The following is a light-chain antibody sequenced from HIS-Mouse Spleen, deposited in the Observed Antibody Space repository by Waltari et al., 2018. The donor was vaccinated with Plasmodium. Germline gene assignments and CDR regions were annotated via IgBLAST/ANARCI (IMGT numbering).Light chain of an antibody. J-gene: IGLJ3*02. CDR2: DVS. V-gene: IGLV2-14*03. CDR1: SSDVGGYNY. Sequence: QSALTQPASVSGSPGQSITISSTGTSSDVGGYNYVSWYQQHPGKAPKLMIDDVSNRPSGVSNRFSGSKSGNTASLTISGLQAEDEADYYCSSYTSSSTLVFGGGTKLTVL. CDR3: SSYTSSSTLV.